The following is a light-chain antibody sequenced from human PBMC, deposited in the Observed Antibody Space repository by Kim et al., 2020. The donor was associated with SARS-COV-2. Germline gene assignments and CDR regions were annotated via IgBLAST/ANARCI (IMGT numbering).Light chain of an antibody. CDR3: MQGLQTLRT. CDR2: LGF. Sequence: PASMSCRFTQCLLHSNGENYLDWYVQKPGQSLQPLIYLGFKRASGVPDRFSGSVSGTDFTLKISRVQAEDVGVYYCMQGLQTLRTFGQGTKVDIK. CDR1: QCLLHSNGENY. V-gene: IGKV2-28*01. J-gene: IGKJ1*01.